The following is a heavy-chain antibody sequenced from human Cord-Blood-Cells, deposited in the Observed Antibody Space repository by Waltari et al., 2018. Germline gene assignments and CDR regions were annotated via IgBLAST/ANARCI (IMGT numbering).Heavy chain of an antibody. J-gene: IGHJ3*02. V-gene: IGHV4-61*09. CDR3: ARDLQATPYYDFWSGYPDAFDI. D-gene: IGHD3-3*01. CDR2: IYTSGRP. Sequence: QVQLQESGPGLVKPSQTLSLTCTVSGGSISSGSYYWSWIRQPAGKGLEWIGYIYTSGRPTYNPSRKSRVTISVDTSKNQFSLKLSSVTAADTAVYYCARDLQATPYYDFWSGYPDAFDIWGQGTMVTVSS. CDR1: GGSISSGSYY.